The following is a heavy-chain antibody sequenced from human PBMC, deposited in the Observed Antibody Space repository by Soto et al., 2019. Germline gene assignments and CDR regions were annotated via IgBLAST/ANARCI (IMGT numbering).Heavy chain of an antibody. Sequence: QVQLVQSGAEVTKPGSSVKVSCKASGGTFSSYTISWVRQAPGQGLEWMGRIIPILGIANYAQKFQGRVTITADKSTSTAYMELSSLRSEDTAVYYCARVVAAAGIGWFDPWGQGTLVTVSS. J-gene: IGHJ5*02. CDR3: ARVVAAAGIGWFDP. CDR1: GGTFSSYT. V-gene: IGHV1-69*02. CDR2: IIPILGIA. D-gene: IGHD6-13*01.